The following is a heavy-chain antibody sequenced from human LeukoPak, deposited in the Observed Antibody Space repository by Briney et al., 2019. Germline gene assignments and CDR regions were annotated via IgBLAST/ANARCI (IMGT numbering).Heavy chain of an antibody. CDR2: ISSSSDYI. Sequence: PGGSLRLSCAASGFTFTTFNMNWVRQSPGKGLEWVSCISSSSDYIYYADSVKGRFTISRDNSRNSLYPQMNSLRAEDTAVYYCAGRDYGDYFFDSWGQGTLVTVSS. CDR3: AGRDYGDYFFDS. J-gene: IGHJ4*02. CDR1: GFTFTTFN. V-gene: IGHV3-21*01. D-gene: IGHD4-17*01.